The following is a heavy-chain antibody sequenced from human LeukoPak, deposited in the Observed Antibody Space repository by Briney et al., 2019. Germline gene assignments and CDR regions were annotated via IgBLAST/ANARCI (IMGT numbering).Heavy chain of an antibody. CDR3: AREGSVLLLFDY. J-gene: IGHJ4*02. CDR2: IIPIFGTA. CDR1: GGTFSSYA. D-gene: IGHD2-15*01. Sequence: GASVKVSCKASGGTFSSYAISWVRQARGQGLEWMGGIIPIFGTANYAQKFQGRVTITADESTSTAYMELSSLRSEDTAVYYCAREGSVLLLFDYWGQGTLVTVSS. V-gene: IGHV1-69*13.